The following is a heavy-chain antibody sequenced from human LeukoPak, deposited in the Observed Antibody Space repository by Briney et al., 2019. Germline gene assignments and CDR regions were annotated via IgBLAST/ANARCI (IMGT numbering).Heavy chain of an antibody. D-gene: IGHD3-3*01. CDR1: GFTFSSYS. CDR3: ARRGDFWSCTSGGGYMDV. Sequence: SGGSLRLSCAASGFTFSSYSMNWVRQAPGKGLEWVSSISSSSSYIYYADSVKGRFTISRDNAKNSLYLQMNSLRAEDTAVYYCARRGDFWSCTSGGGYMDVWGKGTTVTVSS. J-gene: IGHJ6*03. CDR2: ISSSSSYI. V-gene: IGHV3-21*01.